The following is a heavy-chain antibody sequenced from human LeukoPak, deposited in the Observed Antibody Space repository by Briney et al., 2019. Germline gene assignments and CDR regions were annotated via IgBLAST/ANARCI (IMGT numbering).Heavy chain of an antibody. CDR3: ARKSEACRSTSCSMGNFDY. Sequence: PGGSLRLSCGASGFTFSSYALHWVRQAPGKGLEWVAVISYDGSNKYYADSVKGRFTISRDNSKNSLYLQMNNLRAEDTAVYYCARKSEACRSTSCSMGNFDYWGLGTLVTVSS. D-gene: IGHD2-2*01. CDR1: GFTFSSYA. CDR2: ISYDGSNK. J-gene: IGHJ4*02. V-gene: IGHV3-30-3*01.